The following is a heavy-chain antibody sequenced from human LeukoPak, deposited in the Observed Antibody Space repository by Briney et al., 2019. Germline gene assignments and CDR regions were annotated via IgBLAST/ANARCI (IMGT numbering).Heavy chain of an antibody. D-gene: IGHD2-2*02. J-gene: IGHJ6*02. Sequence: PSETLSLTCTVSGSSISSYYWSWIRQPPGKGLEWIGYIYYSGSTNYNPSLKGRVTISVDTSKNQFSLKLSSVTAADTAVYYCARDQIGYCSSTSCYTGRRGDYGMDVWGQGTTVTVSS. CDR1: GSSISSYY. CDR3: ARDQIGYCSSTSCYTGRRGDYGMDV. V-gene: IGHV4-59*01. CDR2: IYYSGST.